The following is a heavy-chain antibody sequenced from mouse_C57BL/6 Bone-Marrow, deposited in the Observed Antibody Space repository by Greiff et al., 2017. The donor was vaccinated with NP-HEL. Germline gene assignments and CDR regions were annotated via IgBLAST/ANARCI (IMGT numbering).Heavy chain of an antibody. CDR3: ARPYYYGSSPFDY. V-gene: IGHV1-81*01. CDR1: GYTFTSYG. CDR2: IYPRSGNT. J-gene: IGHJ2*01. Sequence: QVQLKESGAELARPGASVKLSCKASGYTFTSYGISWVKQRTGQGLEWIGEIYPRSGNTYYNEKFKGKATLTADKSSSTAYMELRSLTSEDSAVYFCARPYYYGSSPFDYWGQGTTLTVSS. D-gene: IGHD1-1*01.